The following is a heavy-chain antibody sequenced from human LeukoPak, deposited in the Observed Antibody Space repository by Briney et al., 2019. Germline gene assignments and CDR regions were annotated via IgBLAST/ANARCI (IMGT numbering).Heavy chain of an antibody. D-gene: IGHD2-2*01. CDR2: ISAYNGNT. J-gene: IGHJ5*02. CDR1: GYTFTSYG. Sequence: ASVKVSCKASGYTFTSYGISWVRQAPGQGLEWMGWISAYNGNTNYAQKLQGRVTMTTDTSTSTAYMELRSQRSDDTAVYYCARSCSSTSCPFNWFDPWGQGTLVTVSS. V-gene: IGHV1-18*01. CDR3: ARSCSSTSCPFNWFDP.